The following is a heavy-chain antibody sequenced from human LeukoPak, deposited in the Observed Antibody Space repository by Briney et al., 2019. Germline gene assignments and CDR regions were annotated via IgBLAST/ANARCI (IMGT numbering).Heavy chain of an antibody. CDR3: ARGSGWYSASDY. CDR2: IWYDGSNK. J-gene: IGHJ4*02. CDR1: GFTFSSYG. V-gene: IGHV3-33*01. Sequence: PGRSLRLSCAASGFTFSSYGMHWVRQAPGRGLEWVAVIWYDGSNKYYADSVKGRFTISRDNSKNTLYLQMNSLRAEDTAVYYCARGSGWYSASDYWGQGTLVTVSS. D-gene: IGHD6-19*01.